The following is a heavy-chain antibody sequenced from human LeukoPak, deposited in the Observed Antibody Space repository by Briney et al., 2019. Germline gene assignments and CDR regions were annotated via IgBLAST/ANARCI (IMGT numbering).Heavy chain of an antibody. CDR2: INAGNGNT. CDR1: GYTFTSYA. J-gene: IGHJ4*02. V-gene: IGHV1-3*01. D-gene: IGHD3-22*01. Sequence: ASVTVSCKASGYTFTSYAMHWVRQAPGQRLEWMGWINAGNGNTKYSQKFQGRVTITRDTSASTAYMELSSLRSEDTAVYYCARESRYYDSSGYSYYFDYWGQGTLVTVSS. CDR3: ARESRYYDSSGYSYYFDY.